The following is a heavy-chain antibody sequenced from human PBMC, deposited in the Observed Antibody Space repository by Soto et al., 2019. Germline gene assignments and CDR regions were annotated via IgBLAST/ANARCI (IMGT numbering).Heavy chain of an antibody. Sequence: PSETLSLTCTVSGGSISSSYWSWIRQPPGKGPEWIGYVWHSGITNYNPSLESRVTISLDTSKKQFSLKVNSVTTADTAVYYCATRPAGVWAGVFDYWSQGTLVTVSSGKYSPASVKSPARLLEAPSAALNWFDPWGQGTLVTVSS. D-gene: IGHD3-16*01. CDR2: VWHSGIT. J-gene: IGHJ5*02. V-gene: IGHV4-59*03. CDR1: GGSISSSY. CDR3: ATRPAGVWAGVFDYWSQGTLVTVSSGKYSPASVKSPARLLEAPSAALNWFDP.